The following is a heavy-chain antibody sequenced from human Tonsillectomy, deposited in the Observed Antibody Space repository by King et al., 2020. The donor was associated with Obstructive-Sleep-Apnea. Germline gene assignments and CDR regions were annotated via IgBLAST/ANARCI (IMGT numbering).Heavy chain of an antibody. Sequence: VKLVESGGGVVQPGWSLRLSCAASGFTFSSYAMHWVRQAPGKGLEWVALISYDGRNKYYADSVKGRFTISRDSSKNTLYLQMNSLRAEDTAVYYCAKDLFKENTVVVMAGYWGQGTLVTVSS. D-gene: IGHD2-21*01. J-gene: IGHJ4*02. CDR1: GFTFSSYA. CDR2: ISYDGRNK. CDR3: AKDLFKENTVVVMAGY. V-gene: IGHV3-30*18.